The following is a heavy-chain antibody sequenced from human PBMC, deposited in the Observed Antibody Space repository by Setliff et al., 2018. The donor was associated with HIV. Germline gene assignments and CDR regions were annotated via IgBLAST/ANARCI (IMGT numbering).Heavy chain of an antibody. CDR3: AREIGDYYDSSGYYPPTXXXXXMDV. V-gene: IGHV1-18*01. D-gene: IGHD3-22*01. J-gene: IGHJ6*02. CDR2: ISAYNGNT. CDR1: GYTFTSYD. Sequence: ASVKVSCKASGYTFTSYDISWVRQAPGQGLEWMGWISAYNGNTNYAQKLQGRVTMTTDTSTSTAYMELRNLRSDDTAVYYWAREIGDYYDSSGYYPPTXXXXXMDVWGQGTTVTVSS.